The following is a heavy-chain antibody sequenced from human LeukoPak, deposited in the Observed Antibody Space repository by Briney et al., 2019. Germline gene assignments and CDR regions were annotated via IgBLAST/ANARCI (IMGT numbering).Heavy chain of an antibody. D-gene: IGHD3-10*02. CDR2: ISESRDDA. CDR1: GFTFSDYA. V-gene: IGHV3-23*01. CDR3: ARDYPGDSMLWEDYFDY. Sequence: GGCLRLSCVASGFTFSDYAMSWVRQAPGKGLEWVSSISESRDDADNADSVKGRFTISRDNSNNTLYLQMNSLRAEDTAVYYCARDYPGDSMLWEDYFDYWGQGTLVTVSS. J-gene: IGHJ4*02.